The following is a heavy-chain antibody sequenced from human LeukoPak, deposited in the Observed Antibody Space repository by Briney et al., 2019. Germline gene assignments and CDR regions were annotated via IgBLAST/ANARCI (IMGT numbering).Heavy chain of an antibody. J-gene: IGHJ4*02. Sequence: SETLSLTCAVYGGSFSGYYWSWIRQPPGKGLEWIGYIYYSGSTNYNPSLKSRVTISVDTSKNQFSLKLSSVTAADTAVYYCAREVSTSFRVFDYWGQGTLVTVSS. V-gene: IGHV4-59*01. CDR1: GGSFSGYY. D-gene: IGHD5/OR15-5a*01. CDR2: IYYSGST. CDR3: AREVSTSFRVFDY.